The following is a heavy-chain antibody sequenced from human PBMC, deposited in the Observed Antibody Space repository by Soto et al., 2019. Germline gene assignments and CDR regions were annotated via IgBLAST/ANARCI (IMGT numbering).Heavy chain of an antibody. Sequence: SETLSLTCAVYGGSFSGYYWSWIRQPPGKGLEWIGEINHSGSTNYNPSLKSRVTISVDTPKNQFSLKLSSVTAADTAVYYCARVGDYGDYELYYYYGMDVWGQGTTVTVSS. CDR1: GGSFSGYY. CDR2: INHSGST. CDR3: ARVGDYGDYELYYYYGMDV. V-gene: IGHV4-34*01. J-gene: IGHJ6*02. D-gene: IGHD4-17*01.